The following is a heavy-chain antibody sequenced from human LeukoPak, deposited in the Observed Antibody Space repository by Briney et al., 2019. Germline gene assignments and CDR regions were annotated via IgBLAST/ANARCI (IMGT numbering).Heavy chain of an antibody. CDR3: GRDRPYFDY. J-gene: IGHJ4*02. CDR2: ISYDGSNK. Sequence: PGRSLRLSCAASGFTFSSYAMHWVRQAPGKGLEWVAVISYDGSNKYYADSVKGRFTISRDNSKNTLYLQMNSLRAEDTAVYYCGRDRPYFDYWGQGTLVTVSS. V-gene: IGHV3-30-3*01. CDR1: GFTFSSYA. D-gene: IGHD6-6*01.